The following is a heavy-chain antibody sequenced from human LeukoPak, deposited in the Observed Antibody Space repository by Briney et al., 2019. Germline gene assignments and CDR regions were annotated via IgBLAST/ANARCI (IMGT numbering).Heavy chain of an antibody. D-gene: IGHD6-19*01. CDR2: SDPEDGET. CDR3: ATPEIAVAGTFDY. J-gene: IGHJ4*02. V-gene: IGHV1-24*01. CDR1: GYTLTELS. Sequence: GASVKVSCKVSGYTLTELSMHWVRQAPGKGLEWMGGSDPEDGETIYAQKFQGRVTMTEDTSTDTAYMELSSLRSEDTAVYYCATPEIAVAGTFDYWGQGTLVTVSS.